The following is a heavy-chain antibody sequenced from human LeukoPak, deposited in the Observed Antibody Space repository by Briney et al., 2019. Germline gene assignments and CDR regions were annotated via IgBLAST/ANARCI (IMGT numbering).Heavy chain of an antibody. V-gene: IGHV3-23*01. CDR2: ISGSGGST. CDR3: ARADRNYGDNDY. J-gene: IGHJ4*02. CDR1: GFTFSSYA. D-gene: IGHD4-17*01. Sequence: GGSLRLSCAASGFTFSSYAMSWVRQAPGKGLEWVSAISGSGGSTYYADSVKGRFTISRDNSKNTLYLQMNSLRAEDTAVYYCARADRNYGDNDYWGQGTLVTVSS.